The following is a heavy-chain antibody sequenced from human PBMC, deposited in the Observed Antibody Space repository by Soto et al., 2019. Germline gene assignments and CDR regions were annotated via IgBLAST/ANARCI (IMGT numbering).Heavy chain of an antibody. CDR1: GGSISGFY. CDR3: ARISVTTTYGMDV. Sequence: QVQLQESGPGLVKPSATLSLTCSVSGGSISGFYWGWTRQSAGEGLEWIGRIYLSGRTHYNPSLTSRLTMSVDTSKNQVALKLTSVTAADTAVYYCARISVTTTYGMDVWGQGTKVTVSS. V-gene: IGHV4-4*07. J-gene: IGHJ6*01. CDR2: IYLSGRT. D-gene: IGHD4-17*01.